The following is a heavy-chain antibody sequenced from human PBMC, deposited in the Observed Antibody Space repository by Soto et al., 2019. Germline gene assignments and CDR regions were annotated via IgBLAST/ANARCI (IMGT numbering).Heavy chain of an antibody. CDR2: INAGNSDT. D-gene: IGHD5-18*01. CDR1: GYTFTTFA. J-gene: IGHJ4*01. CDR3: ARGYGTDY. Sequence: QVQLVQSGAEVKKPGASVRVSCKASGYTFTTFAMHWVRQTPGQRPEWMGWINAGNSDTRYSPKFQGRVTITRDTSASTAYMDLQRLTSEDTAVYYCARGYGTDYWGHGTLVTVSS. V-gene: IGHV1-3*01.